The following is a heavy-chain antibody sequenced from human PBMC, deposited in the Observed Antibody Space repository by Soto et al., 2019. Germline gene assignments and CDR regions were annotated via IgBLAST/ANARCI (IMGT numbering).Heavy chain of an antibody. Sequence: SETLSLTCTVSGGSISSGGYYWSWIRHHPGKGLEWIGYIYSSGRADYNPSLRSRVTISVDTSRNQFSLHLNSVTAADTAVYFCARHENGGTYPLAYWGQGTLVTVS. D-gene: IGHD1-26*01. CDR2: IYSSGRA. CDR1: GGSISSGGYY. CDR3: ARHENGGTYPLAY. V-gene: IGHV4-31*03. J-gene: IGHJ4*02.